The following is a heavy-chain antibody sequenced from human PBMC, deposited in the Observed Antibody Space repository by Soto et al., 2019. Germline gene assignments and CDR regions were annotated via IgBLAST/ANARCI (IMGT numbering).Heavy chain of an antibody. D-gene: IGHD5-12*01. J-gene: IGHJ6*02. CDR1: GYTLTDYW. CDR3: ARRGGGYGGYYYNYGLDV. V-gene: IGHV5-51*01. Sequence: GESLKISCKGSGYTLTDYWIGWVRQMPGKGLEWMGIIYPGDSNIRYSTSFQGQVTISVDKSISTAYLQWSSLKASDTAMYYCARRGGGYGGYYYNYGLDVWGQGTTVTVSS. CDR2: IYPGDSNI.